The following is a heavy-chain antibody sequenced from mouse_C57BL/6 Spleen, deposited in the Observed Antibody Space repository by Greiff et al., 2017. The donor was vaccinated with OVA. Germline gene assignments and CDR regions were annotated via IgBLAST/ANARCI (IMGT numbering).Heavy chain of an antibody. CDR3: ARSDYGYDSYYFDY. J-gene: IGHJ2*01. V-gene: IGHV1-39*01. CDR2: INPNYGTT. Sequence: EVKVVESGPELVKPGASVKISCKASGYSFTDYNMNWVKQSNGKSLEWIGVINPNYGTTSYNQKFKGKATLTVDQSSSTAYMQLNSLTSEDSAVYYCARSDYGYDSYYFDYWGQGTTLTVSS. CDR1: GYSFTDYN. D-gene: IGHD2-2*01.